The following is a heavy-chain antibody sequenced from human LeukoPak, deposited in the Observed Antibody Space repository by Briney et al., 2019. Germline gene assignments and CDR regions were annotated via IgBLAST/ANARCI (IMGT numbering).Heavy chain of an antibody. V-gene: IGHV6-1*01. CDR3: AREFDYGGKSADFDY. J-gene: IGHJ4*02. CDR2: TDYRTWCHN. CDR1: GYSGSSNNSA. Sequence: SQMLSLTSAIYGYSGSSNNSAWTWLRQSPSRGLEWLGRTDYRTWCHNYHPISLVSRVTINTNTSKKQFTLEVASLTPEDWAGYYCAREFDYGGKSADFDYGGQGTLVNVS. D-gene: IGHD4-23*01.